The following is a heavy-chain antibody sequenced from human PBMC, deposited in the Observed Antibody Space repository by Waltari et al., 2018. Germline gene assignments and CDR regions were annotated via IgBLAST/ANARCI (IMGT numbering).Heavy chain of an antibody. V-gene: IGHV1-24*01. CDR1: GYTLTELS. CDR2: FDPEDGET. CDR3: ATVVRRYNWNDGAFDI. J-gene: IGHJ3*02. D-gene: IGHD1-20*01. Sequence: QVQLVQSGAEVKKPGASVKVSCKVSGYTLTELSMHWVRQAPGKGLEWMGGFDPEDGETIYAQKFQGRVTMTEDTSTDTAYMELSSLRSEDTAVYYCATVVRRYNWNDGAFDIWGQGTMVTVSS.